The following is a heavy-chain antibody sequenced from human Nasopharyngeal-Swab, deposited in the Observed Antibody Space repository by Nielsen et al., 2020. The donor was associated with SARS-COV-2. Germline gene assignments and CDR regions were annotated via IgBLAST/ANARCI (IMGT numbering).Heavy chain of an antibody. CDR1: GGSFSGSY. CDR3: ARGLSGIVPAPILGLGPYYYYYMDV. CDR2: INHGGST. D-gene: IGHD2-2*01. J-gene: IGHJ6*03. V-gene: IGHV4-34*01. Sequence: SETLSLTCAVYGGSFSGSYWGWIRQPPGKGPEWIAEINHGGSTNYNPSLKSRVTLSVDTSMNQVSLEVSSVTAADTAVYYCARGLSGIVPAPILGLGPYYYYYMDVWGKGTTVTVSS.